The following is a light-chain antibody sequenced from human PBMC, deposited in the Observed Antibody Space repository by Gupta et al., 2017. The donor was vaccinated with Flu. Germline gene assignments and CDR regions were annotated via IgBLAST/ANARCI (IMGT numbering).Light chain of an antibody. CDR1: QNVNSW. V-gene: IGKV1-5*03. CDR2: KAS. Sequence: DIQMTKSPSTLAASVGDRVTLTCRASQNVNSWLAWYQQRPGKAPTLLIYKASTLHTGVSSRFSGRGSGTEFTLTISSLQPDDLATYYCQQYDMFPKTFGQGTKVEIK. CDR3: QQYDMFPKT. J-gene: IGKJ1*01.